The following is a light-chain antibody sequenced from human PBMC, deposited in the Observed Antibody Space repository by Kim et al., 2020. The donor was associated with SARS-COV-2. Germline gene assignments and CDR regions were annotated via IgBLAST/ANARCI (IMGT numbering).Light chain of an antibody. CDR2: GAS. CDR1: QSVSSN. Sequence: LSVSPGERATLSCRARQSVSSNLAWYQKKPGQGLRLLIYGASTRATGIPARFSGSGSGTEFTLTISSLQSEDFAVYYCQQYNNWLSFGQGTKLEIK. J-gene: IGKJ2*01. CDR3: QQYNNWLS. V-gene: IGKV3-15*01.